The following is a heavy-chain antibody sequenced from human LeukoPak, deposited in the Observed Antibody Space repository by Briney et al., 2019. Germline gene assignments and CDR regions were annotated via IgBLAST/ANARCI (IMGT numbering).Heavy chain of an antibody. CDR3: VKENGRYPEPYYFDY. CDR1: GFTFSRYA. CDR2: IISNGGST. J-gene: IGHJ4*02. V-gene: IGHV3-64D*06. D-gene: IGHD1-14*01. Sequence: GVSLRLSCSASGFTFSRYALHWVRQAPGKGLEYVSGIISNGGSTNYADSVKGRFTISSDNFKNTLYLQMRSLKPEDTAVYYCVKENGRYPEPYYFDYWGQGTLVTVSS.